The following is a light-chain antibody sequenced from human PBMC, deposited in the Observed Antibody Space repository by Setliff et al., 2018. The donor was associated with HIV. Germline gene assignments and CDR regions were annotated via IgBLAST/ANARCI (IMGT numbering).Light chain of an antibody. CDR1: SSNIGSGYD. Sequence: QSALTQPPSVSGAPGQRVTISCTGSSSNIGSGYDVHWYQRLPGTAPKLLIYGNSNRPSGVPDRFSGSKSGTSASLAITGLQAEDEADYYCQSYDSSLSGYVFGAGTRSPS. J-gene: IGLJ1*01. CDR2: GNS. CDR3: QSYDSSLSGYV. V-gene: IGLV1-40*01.